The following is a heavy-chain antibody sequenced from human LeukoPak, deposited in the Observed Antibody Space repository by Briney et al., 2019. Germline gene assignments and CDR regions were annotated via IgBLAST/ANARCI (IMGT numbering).Heavy chain of an antibody. V-gene: IGHV3-30*18. CDR2: ISNDGKNK. Sequence: GKSLRLSCGASGFTFSSYAIHWVRQAPGKGLEWVALISNDGKNKYYAVSVKGRFTISRDNSKNTLYLQMNSLRAEDTAVYYCAKARGDYVWGSYRPADYWGQGTLVTVSS. J-gene: IGHJ4*02. CDR3: AKARGDYVWGSYRPADY. CDR1: GFTFSSYA. D-gene: IGHD3-16*02.